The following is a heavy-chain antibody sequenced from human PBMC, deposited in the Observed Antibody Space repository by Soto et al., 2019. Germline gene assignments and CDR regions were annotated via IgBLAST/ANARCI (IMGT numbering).Heavy chain of an antibody. Sequence: EGSLRLSCAASGLTFSSHGMSWVRQAPGKGLERVATITGSGDSTSYADSVRGRFTISRDNSKNTVDLQLDSLRVEDTAVYYCVKETSTDWGYMDVWGQGTTVTVSS. CDR1: GLTFSSHG. J-gene: IGHJ6*03. V-gene: IGHV3-23*01. CDR3: VKETSTDWGYMDV. D-gene: IGHD7-27*01. CDR2: ITGSGDST.